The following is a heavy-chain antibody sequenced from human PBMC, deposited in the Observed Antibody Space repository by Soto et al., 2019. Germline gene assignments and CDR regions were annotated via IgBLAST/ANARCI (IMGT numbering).Heavy chain of an antibody. D-gene: IGHD2-2*01. J-gene: IGHJ4*02. CDR3: ANVPIWCGSSNCYTEGFDY. CDR2: VSATSNT. Sequence: EVQLLQHGGGLVQPGGSLRLTCAASGFLFSDYAMSWVRQAPGKGLEWASTVSATSNTPYADSVKGRFTVSRDNAKNTVFLQMDGLRAEDTALYYCANVPIWCGSSNCYTEGFDYWGQGSLVIVSS. V-gene: IGHV3-23*01. CDR1: GFLFSDYA.